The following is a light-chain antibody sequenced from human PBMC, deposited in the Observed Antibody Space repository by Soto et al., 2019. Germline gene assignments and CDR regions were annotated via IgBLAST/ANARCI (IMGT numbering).Light chain of an antibody. V-gene: IGLV2-14*01. Sequence: QSVLTQPASVSGSPGQSITISCTGTSSDVGGYNYVSWYQQHPGKAPKLMIYEVSNRPSGVSNRFSGSKSGNTASLTISGLQAEDEADYYCSSYTSSLEFGGGTKLTVL. CDR3: SSYTSSLE. CDR1: SSDVGGYNY. J-gene: IGLJ3*02. CDR2: EVS.